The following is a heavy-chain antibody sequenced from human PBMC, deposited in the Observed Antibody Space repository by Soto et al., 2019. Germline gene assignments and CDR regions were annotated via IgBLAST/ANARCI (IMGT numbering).Heavy chain of an antibody. Sequence: QVQLVESGGGVVQPGRSLRLSCAASGFTFSSYAMHWVRQAPGKGLEWVAVISYDGSNKYYADSVKGRFTISRDNSKNTLYLQMNSLRAEDTAVYYCARPGDQLVLWYYYYGMDVWGQGTTVTVSS. D-gene: IGHD6-13*01. J-gene: IGHJ6*02. CDR2: ISYDGSNK. CDR3: ARPGDQLVLWYYYYGMDV. V-gene: IGHV3-30-3*01. CDR1: GFTFSSYA.